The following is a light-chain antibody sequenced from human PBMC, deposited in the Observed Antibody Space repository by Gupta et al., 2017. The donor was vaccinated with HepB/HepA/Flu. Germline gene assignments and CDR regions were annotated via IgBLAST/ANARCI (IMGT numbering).Light chain of an antibody. V-gene: IGLV3-21*02. CDR1: SIGSTN. Sequence: SYVLTQLPSESVAPGETATISCGGNSIGSTNVHWYQQKPGQAPVLVVYDDDDRPSGIPERISGSKSGITATLTIGRVEAGDEADYYCQVWDESSEHVVFGGGTKLTVL. J-gene: IGLJ2*01. CDR3: QVWDESSEHVV. CDR2: DDD.